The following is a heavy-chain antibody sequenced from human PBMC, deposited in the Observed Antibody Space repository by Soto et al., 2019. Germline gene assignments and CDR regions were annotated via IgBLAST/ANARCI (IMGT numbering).Heavy chain of an antibody. CDR3: ARVSYYDSSGPNDAFDI. V-gene: IGHV1-2*02. Sequence: ASVKVSCKASGYTFTGYYMHWVRQAPGQGLEWMGWINPNSGGTNYAQKFQGRVTMTRDTSISTAYMGLSRLRSDDTAVYYCARVSYYDSSGPNDAFDIWGQGTMVTVSS. CDR2: INPNSGGT. J-gene: IGHJ3*02. D-gene: IGHD3-22*01. CDR1: GYTFTGYY.